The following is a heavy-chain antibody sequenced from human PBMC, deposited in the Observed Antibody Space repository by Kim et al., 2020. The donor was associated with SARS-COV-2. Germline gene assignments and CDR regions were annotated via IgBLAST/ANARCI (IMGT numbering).Heavy chain of an antibody. J-gene: IGHJ6*02. CDR2: IDLDGRAT. V-gene: IGHV3-7*03. D-gene: IGHD6-19*01. CDR1: GFTFSGYW. CDR3: AREGSSGWYHYYGMDV. Sequence: GGSLRLSCAASGFTFSGYWMTWFRQAPGKGLEWVANIDLDGRATYYVDSVKGRFTISRDNAKNSLFLEMDSLRGEDTAVYYCAREGSSGWYHYYGMDVWGQGTTVTVPS.